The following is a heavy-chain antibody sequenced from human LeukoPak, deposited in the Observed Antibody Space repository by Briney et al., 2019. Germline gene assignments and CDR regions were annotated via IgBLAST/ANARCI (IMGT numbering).Heavy chain of an antibody. CDR1: GFTFSDYS. V-gene: IGHV3-48*02. CDR3: ARDRRDYYYYGMDV. J-gene: IGHJ6*02. Sequence: GGSLRLSCAASGFTFSDYSMNWVRRAPGKGLEWISYISRSSNIMYYANSVKGRFTISRSTAKNSLYLQMNSLRDEDTAIYYCARDRRDYYYYGMDVWGQGTTVTVSS. CDR2: ISRSSNIM.